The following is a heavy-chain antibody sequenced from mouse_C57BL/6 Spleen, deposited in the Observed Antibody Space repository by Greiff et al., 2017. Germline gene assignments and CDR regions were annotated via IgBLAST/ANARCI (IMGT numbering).Heavy chain of an antibody. Sequence: QVQLQQSGAELVKPGASVKISCKASGYAFSSYWMNWVKQRPGKGLEWIGQIYPGDGDTNYNGKFKGKATLTADKSSSTAYMQLSSLTSEDSAVYFCARSGIYYGNYVWFAYWGQGTLVTVSA. CDR1: GYAFSSYW. D-gene: IGHD2-1*01. J-gene: IGHJ3*01. V-gene: IGHV1-80*01. CDR3: ARSGIYYGNYVWFAY. CDR2: IYPGDGDT.